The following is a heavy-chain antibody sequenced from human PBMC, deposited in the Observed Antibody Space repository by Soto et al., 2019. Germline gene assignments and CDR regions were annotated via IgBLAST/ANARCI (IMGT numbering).Heavy chain of an antibody. D-gene: IGHD2-15*01. CDR3: ARHVVVVAEGDFYMDV. CDR1: GGSISSSSYY. J-gene: IGHJ6*03. Sequence: SETLSLTCTVSGGSISSSSYYWGWIRQPPGKGLEWIGSIYYSGSTYYNPSLKSRVTISVDTSKNQFSLKLSSVTAADTAVYYCARHVVVVAEGDFYMDVWGKGTTVTVSS. CDR2: IYYSGST. V-gene: IGHV4-39*01.